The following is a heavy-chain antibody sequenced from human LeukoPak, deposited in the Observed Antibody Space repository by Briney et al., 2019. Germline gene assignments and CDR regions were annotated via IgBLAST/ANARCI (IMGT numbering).Heavy chain of an antibody. CDR1: GGTFSSYA. D-gene: IGHD3-22*01. CDR3: ARGAYYHETSDYRSLRPYYYFYMDV. CDR2: IIPIFGST. Sequence: GASVKVSCKTSGGTFSSYAVSWVRQAPGQGLEWMGGIIPIFGSTNYAQKFQGRVTITADESTTTAYMELSSLRSEDTAVYYCARGAYYHETSDYRSLRPYYYFYMDVWGTGTTVTIS. J-gene: IGHJ6*03. V-gene: IGHV1-69*13.